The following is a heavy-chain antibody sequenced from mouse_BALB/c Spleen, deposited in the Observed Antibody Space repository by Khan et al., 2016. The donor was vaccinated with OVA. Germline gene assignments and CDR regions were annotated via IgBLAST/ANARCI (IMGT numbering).Heavy chain of an antibody. D-gene: IGHD4-1*01. Sequence: EVELVESGGDLVKPGGSLKLSCAASGFTFSSYSMSWVRQTPDKRLEWVATISSGGDYTYYPDRVKGRFTISRDNAKNTLYLQMSSLKSEDTAMCYCASHLTGSFAYWGQGTLVTVSA. CDR3: ASHLTGSFAY. J-gene: IGHJ3*01. V-gene: IGHV5-6*01. CDR1: GFTFSSYS. CDR2: ISSGGDYT.